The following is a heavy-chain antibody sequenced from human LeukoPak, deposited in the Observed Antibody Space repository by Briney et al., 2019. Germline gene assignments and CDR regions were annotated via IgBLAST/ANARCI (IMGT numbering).Heavy chain of an antibody. CDR2: IYYSGST. CDR3: ARHRGYSGYDDY. J-gene: IGHJ4*02. Sequence: SETLSLTCTVSGGSISSSSYYWGWIRQPPGTGLEWIGSIYYSGSTYYNPSLKSRVTISVDTSKNQFSLKLSSVTAADTAVYYCARHRGYSGYDDYWGQGTLVTVSS. V-gene: IGHV4-39*01. D-gene: IGHD5-12*01. CDR1: GGSISSSSYY.